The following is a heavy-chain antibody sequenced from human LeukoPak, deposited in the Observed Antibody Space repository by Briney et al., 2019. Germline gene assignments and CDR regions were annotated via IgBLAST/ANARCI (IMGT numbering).Heavy chain of an antibody. D-gene: IGHD2-15*01. Sequence: ASVKVSCKASGYIFTGYYIHWVRQAPGQGLEWMGWINPDSGGTNYAQKFQGRVTMTRDTSITTAYMELSSLRSDDTAVYYCAKSCPLTLYGFDIWGQGTVGTVSS. J-gene: IGHJ3*02. V-gene: IGHV1-2*02. CDR3: AKSCPLTLYGFDI. CDR1: GYIFTGYY. CDR2: INPDSGGT.